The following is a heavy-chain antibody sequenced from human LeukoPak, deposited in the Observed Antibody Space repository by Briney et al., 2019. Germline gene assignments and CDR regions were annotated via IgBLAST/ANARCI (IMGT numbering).Heavy chain of an antibody. CDR2: IYYSGST. V-gene: IGHV4-59*01. D-gene: IGHD3-22*01. Sequence: SETLSLTCTVSGGSISSYYWSWIRQPPGKGLEWIGHIYYSGSTNYNPSLKSRVTISVDTSKNQFSLKLSSVTAADTAVYYCARGRYYYDSSGYTNWFDPWGQGTLVTVSS. J-gene: IGHJ5*02. CDR1: GGSISSYY. CDR3: ARGRYYYDSSGYTNWFDP.